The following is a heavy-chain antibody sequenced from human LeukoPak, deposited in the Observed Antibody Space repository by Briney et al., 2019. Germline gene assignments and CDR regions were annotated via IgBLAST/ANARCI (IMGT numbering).Heavy chain of an antibody. D-gene: IGHD6-19*01. CDR3: AREGSSGWYDARDYWFDP. CDR2: INPNRGGT. CDR1: GYTFTGYY. V-gene: IGHV1-2*02. Sequence: ASVKASCKASGYTFTGYYMHWVRQAPGQGLEWMGWINPNRGGTNCAQKFQGRVTMTRDTTISTAYMELSRLRSDDTAVYYCAREGSSGWYDARDYWFDPWGQGTLVTVSS. J-gene: IGHJ5*02.